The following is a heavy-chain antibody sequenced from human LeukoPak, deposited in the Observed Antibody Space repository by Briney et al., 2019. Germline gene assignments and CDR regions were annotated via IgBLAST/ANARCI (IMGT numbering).Heavy chain of an antibody. D-gene: IGHD3-16*01. V-gene: IGHV3-7*01. J-gene: IGHJ5*01. CDR2: INGDGSEE. CDR3: ARDPDSGNAWGWFDS. Sequence: PGGSLRLSCAASGFTFSRTWMSWVRHSPGKGLEWVANINGDGSEEYYVDSVKGRFTISRANARSSLYLQMNSLRGEDTAVYYCARDPDSGNAWGWFDSWGQGTVVTVSS. CDR1: GFTFSRTW.